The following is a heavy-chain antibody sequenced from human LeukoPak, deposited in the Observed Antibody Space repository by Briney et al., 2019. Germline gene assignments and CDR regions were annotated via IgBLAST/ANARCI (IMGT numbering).Heavy chain of an antibody. Sequence: SETLSLTCAVYGGSFSGFYRGWIRQPPGRGLEWIGEINHSGSTNYNPSLKSRLTISVDTSKNQFSLKLSSMTAADTAVYYCARGSRSFGVVIMPFDYWGQGTLVTVSS. D-gene: IGHD3-3*01. V-gene: IGHV4-34*01. CDR1: GGSFSGFY. CDR3: ARGSRSFGVVIMPFDY. J-gene: IGHJ4*02. CDR2: INHSGST.